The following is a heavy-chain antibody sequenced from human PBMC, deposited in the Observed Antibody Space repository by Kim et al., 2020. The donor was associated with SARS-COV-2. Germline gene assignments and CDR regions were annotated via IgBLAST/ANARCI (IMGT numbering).Heavy chain of an antibody. D-gene: IGHD3-10*01. Sequence: GSTYYNPSLKSRVTISVDTSKNHFSLKLSSVTAADTAVYYCARLIIHFDYWGQGTLVTVSS. CDR3: ARLIIHFDY. CDR2: GST. V-gene: IGHV4-39*01. J-gene: IGHJ4*02.